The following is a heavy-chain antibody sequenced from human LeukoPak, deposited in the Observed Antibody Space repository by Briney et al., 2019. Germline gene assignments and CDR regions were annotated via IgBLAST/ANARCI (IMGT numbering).Heavy chain of an antibody. CDR3: ARAYDSSGYWYYYYGMDV. J-gene: IGHJ6*02. CDR1: GFTFSSYS. CDR2: ISSSSSYI. D-gene: IGHD3-22*01. V-gene: IGHV3-21*01. Sequence: GGSLRLSCAASGFTFSSYSMNWVRQAPGKGLEWVSSISSSSSYIYYADSVKGRFTISRDNAKNSLYLQMNSLRAEDTAVYYCARAYDSSGYWYYYYGMDVWGQGTTVTVSS.